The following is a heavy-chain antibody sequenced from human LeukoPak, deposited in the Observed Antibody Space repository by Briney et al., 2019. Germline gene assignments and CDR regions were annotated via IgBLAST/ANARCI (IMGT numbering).Heavy chain of an antibody. CDR1: GGSFSGYY. V-gene: IGHV4-34*01. CDR2: INHSGST. Sequence: SETLSLTCAVYGGSFSGYYWSWIRQPPGKGLEWIGEINHSGSTNYNPSLKSRVTISVDTSKNQFSLKLSSVTAADTAVFYCATTTATSGSSLYWGQGTLVNVAS. D-gene: IGHD6-19*01. CDR3: ATTTATSGSSLY. J-gene: IGHJ4*02.